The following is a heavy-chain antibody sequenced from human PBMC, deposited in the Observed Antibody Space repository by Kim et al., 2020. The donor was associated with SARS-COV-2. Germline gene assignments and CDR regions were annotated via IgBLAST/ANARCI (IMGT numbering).Heavy chain of an antibody. J-gene: IGHJ4*02. V-gene: IGHV3-23*01. CDR2: IRGDGSGGP. CDR3: AENLRAVDMAFPE. D-gene: IGHD5-12*01. Sequence: GGSLRLSCAASGFNFNNYAMNWLRQAPGRGLEWVSTIRGDGSGGPYYTDSVKGRFTISSDISTSTVYLQMDNLRADDTAIYYCAENLRAVDMAFPEWGQGTLVTVSS. CDR1: GFNFNNYA.